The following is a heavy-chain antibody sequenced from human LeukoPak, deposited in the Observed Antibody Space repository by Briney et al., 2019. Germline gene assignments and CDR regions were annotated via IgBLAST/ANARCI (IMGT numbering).Heavy chain of an antibody. V-gene: IGHV3-23*01. CDR2: ISGSGGTA. CDR3: ARVGTGSWYFDL. D-gene: IGHD3-10*01. Sequence: GGSLRLSCAASGFTFSIYAMSWVRQAPGKGLEWVSAISGSGGTAYYADSVKGRFTISRDNAKNTVYLQMNSLRAEDTAVYYCARVGTGSWYFDLWGRGTLVTFSS. J-gene: IGHJ2*01. CDR1: GFTFSIYA.